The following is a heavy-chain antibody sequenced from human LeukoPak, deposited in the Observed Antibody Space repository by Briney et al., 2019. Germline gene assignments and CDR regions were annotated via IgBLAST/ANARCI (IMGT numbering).Heavy chain of an antibody. CDR3: ARGYYGPFQS. V-gene: IGHV4-61*03. D-gene: IGHD3-16*01. CDR2: VSDTGTT. Sequence: SETLSLTCNVSGVSIRTSTYYWNWIRQSPGTGLEWIGCVSDTGTTKYNPSLKSRVTISVDTSKNHFSLILMSVTAADTAVYYCARGYYGPFQSWGQGTLVTVSS. J-gene: IGHJ4*02. CDR1: GVSIRTSTYY.